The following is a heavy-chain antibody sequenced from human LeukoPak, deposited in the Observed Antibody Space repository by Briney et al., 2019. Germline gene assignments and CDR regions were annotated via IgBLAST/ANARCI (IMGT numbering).Heavy chain of an antibody. J-gene: IGHJ4*02. CDR3: AMFNDFWSGYDY. Sequence: PSETLSLTCTVSGGSISSYYWSWIRQPPGKGLEWIGYIYYSGSTNYNPSLKSRVTISVDTSKNQFSLKLSSVTAADTAVYYCAMFNDFWSGYDYWGQGTLVTVSS. D-gene: IGHD3-3*01. CDR1: GGSISSYY. CDR2: IYYSGST. V-gene: IGHV4-59*03.